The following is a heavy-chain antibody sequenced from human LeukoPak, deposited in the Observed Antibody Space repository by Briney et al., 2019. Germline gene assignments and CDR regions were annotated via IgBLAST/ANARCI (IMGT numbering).Heavy chain of an antibody. CDR3: ARRGNWNDFDY. CDR2: LHSYNGNT. Sequence: GASVKVSCKASGYTFTSYGFTWVRQAPGQGLEWMGWLHSYNGNTQYAPKFKGRVTTTIDTSTSTAYMELRSLGSDDTAVYYCARRGNWNDFDYWGQGTLVIVSS. V-gene: IGHV1-18*01. D-gene: IGHD1-20*01. CDR1: GYTFTSYG. J-gene: IGHJ4*02.